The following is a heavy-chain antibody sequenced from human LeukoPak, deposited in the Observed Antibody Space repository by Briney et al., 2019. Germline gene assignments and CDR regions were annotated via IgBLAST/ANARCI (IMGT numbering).Heavy chain of an antibody. J-gene: IGHJ4*02. Sequence: PSQTLSLTCTISGDSFSSNSAAWNWIRQSPSRGLEWLGRTYYRSRWYNDYAVSVKSRITINSDTSKNQFSLQLNSVTPEDTAVYYCARDGPSSSYHLDYWGQGTLVTVSS. D-gene: IGHD6-13*01. V-gene: IGHV6-1*01. CDR2: TYYRSRWYN. CDR1: GDSFSSNSAA. CDR3: ARDGPSSSYHLDY.